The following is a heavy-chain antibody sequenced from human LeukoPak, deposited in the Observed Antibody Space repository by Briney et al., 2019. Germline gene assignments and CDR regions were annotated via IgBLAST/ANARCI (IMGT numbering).Heavy chain of an antibody. Sequence: SETLSLTCTVSGGSISSYYWSWIRQPPGKGLEWIGEINHSGSTNYNPSLKSRVTISVDTSKNQFSLKLSSVTAADTAVYYCARGLLGYCTNGVCYYYYYMDVWGKGTTVTVSS. V-gene: IGHV4-34*01. J-gene: IGHJ6*03. CDR1: GGSISSYY. CDR2: INHSGST. CDR3: ARGLLGYCTNGVCYYYYYMDV. D-gene: IGHD2-8*01.